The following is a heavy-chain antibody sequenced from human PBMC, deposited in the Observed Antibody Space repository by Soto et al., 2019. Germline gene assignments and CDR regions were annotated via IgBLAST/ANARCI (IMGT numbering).Heavy chain of an antibody. CDR1: GYTLTELS. J-gene: IGHJ5*02. Sequence: GASVKVSCKVSGYTLTELSIHWVRQAPGKGLEWMGSFDPEDGETCYAQQFQGRVTMTRDTSTSTVYMELSSLRSEDTAVYYCARESKNWFDPWGQGTLVTVSS. CDR2: FDPEDGET. V-gene: IGHV1-24*01. CDR3: ARESKNWFDP.